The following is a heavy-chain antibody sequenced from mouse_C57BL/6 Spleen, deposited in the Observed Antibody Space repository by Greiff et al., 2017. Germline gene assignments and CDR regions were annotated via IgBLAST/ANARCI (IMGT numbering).Heavy chain of an antibody. CDR3: ARESLDY. Sequence: VQLQQSGAELVRPGASVKLSCKASGYTFTDYYINWVKQRPGQGLEWIARIYPGSGNTYYNEKFKGKATLTAEKSSSTAYMQLSSLTSEDSAVYFCARESLDYWGQGATLTVSS. V-gene: IGHV1-76*01. J-gene: IGHJ2*01. CDR1: GYTFTDYY. CDR2: IYPGSGNT.